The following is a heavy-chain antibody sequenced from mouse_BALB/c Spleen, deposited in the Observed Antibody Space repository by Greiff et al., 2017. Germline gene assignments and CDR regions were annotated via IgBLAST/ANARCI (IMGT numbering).Heavy chain of an antibody. CDR2: ISYSGST. Sequence: EVQLVESGPSLVKPSQTLSLTCSVTGDSITSCYWNWIRKFPGNKLEYMGYISYSGSTYYNPSLKSRISITRDTSKNQYYLQLNSVTTEDTATYYCASQTARATGFADWGEGTLGTVAA. CDR1: GDSITSCY. CDR3: ASQTARATGFAD. D-gene: IGHD3-2*01. V-gene: IGHV3-8*02. J-gene: IGHJ3*01.